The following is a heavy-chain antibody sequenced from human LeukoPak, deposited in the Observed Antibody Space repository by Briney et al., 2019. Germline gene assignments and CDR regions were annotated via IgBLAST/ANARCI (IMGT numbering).Heavy chain of an antibody. CDR1: GFTFSSYS. Sequence: RGSLRLSCAASGFTFSSYSMNWVRQAPGKGLEWVSSISSSSSYIYYADSVKGRFTISRDNAKNSLYLQMNSLRAEDTAVYYCARAVVVAEFGYWGQGTLVTVSS. CDR2: ISSSSSYI. D-gene: IGHD2-15*01. CDR3: ARAVVVAEFGY. J-gene: IGHJ4*02. V-gene: IGHV3-21*01.